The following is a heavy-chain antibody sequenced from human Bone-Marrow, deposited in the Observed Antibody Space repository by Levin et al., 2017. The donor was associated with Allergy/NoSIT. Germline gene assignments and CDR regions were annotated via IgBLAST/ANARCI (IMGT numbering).Heavy chain of an antibody. D-gene: IGHD1-26*01. CDR3: ARDGGRWELLHYYYYYGMDV. CDR2: ISYDGSNK. CDR1: GFTFSSYA. Sequence: GGSLRLSCAASGFTFSSYAMHWVRQAPGKGLEWVAVISYDGSNKYYADSVKGRFTISRDNSKNTLYLQMNSLRAEDTAVYYCARDGGRWELLHYYYYYGMDVWGQGTTVTVSS. J-gene: IGHJ6*02. V-gene: IGHV3-30*04.